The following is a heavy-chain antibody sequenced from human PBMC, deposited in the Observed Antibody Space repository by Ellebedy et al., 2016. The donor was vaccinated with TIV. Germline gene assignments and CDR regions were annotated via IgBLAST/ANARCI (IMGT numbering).Heavy chain of an antibody. CDR3: AKDLGGSRCPDY. CDR2: IIPIFGTA. D-gene: IGHD1-26*01. V-gene: IGHV1-69*05. Sequence: SVKVSXKASGGTFSSYAISWVRQAPGQGLEWMGGIIPIFGTANYAQKFQGRVTITRDTSASTAYMELSSLRSEDTAVYYCAKDLGGSRCPDYWGQGTLVTVSS. CDR1: GGTFSSYA. J-gene: IGHJ4*02.